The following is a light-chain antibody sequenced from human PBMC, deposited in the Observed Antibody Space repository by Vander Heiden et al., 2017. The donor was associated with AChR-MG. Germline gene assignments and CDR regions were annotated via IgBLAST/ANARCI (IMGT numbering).Light chain of an antibody. V-gene: IGLV3-9*01. CDR2: RDS. Sequence: SYELTQPLSVSVALGQTARITCGGNNSGSKNVHWDQQTPGQAPVLVIYRDSNRPSGIPERFSGSNAGNTATLTISRAQAGEEADYYCQVWDSSTGVFGGGTKLTVL. CDR3: QVWDSSTGV. CDR1: NSGSKN. J-gene: IGLJ3*02.